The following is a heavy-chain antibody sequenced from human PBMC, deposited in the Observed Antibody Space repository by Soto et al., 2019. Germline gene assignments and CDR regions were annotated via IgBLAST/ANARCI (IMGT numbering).Heavy chain of an antibody. CDR2: IYHSGST. CDR1: GGSISSSNW. D-gene: IGHD2-15*01. J-gene: IGHJ6*02. V-gene: IGHV4-4*02. Sequence: SETLSLTCAVSGGSISSSNWWSWVRQPPGKGLEWIGEIYHSGSTNYNPSLKSRVTISVDKSKNQFSLKLSSVTAADTAVYYCARDQRPSHCSGGSCYVTYYYGMDVWGQGTTVT. CDR3: ARDQRPSHCSGGSCYVTYYYGMDV.